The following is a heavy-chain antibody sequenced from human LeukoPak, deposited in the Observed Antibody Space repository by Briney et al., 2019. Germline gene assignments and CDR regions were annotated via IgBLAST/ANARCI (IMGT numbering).Heavy chain of an antibody. V-gene: IGHV3-23*01. J-gene: IGHJ3*02. CDR1: GFTFSSYA. Sequence: GGSLRLSCAASGFTFSSYAMSCVRQAPGKGLEWVSGINGGGSTYYADSVKGRFTISRDNSKNTLYLQMNSLRAEDTAVYYCAKVMGSWLNHDAFDIWGQGTMVTVSS. CDR2: INGGGST. CDR3: AKVMGSWLNHDAFDI. D-gene: IGHD3-10*01.